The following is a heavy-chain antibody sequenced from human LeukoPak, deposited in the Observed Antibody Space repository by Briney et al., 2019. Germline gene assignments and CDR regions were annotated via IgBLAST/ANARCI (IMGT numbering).Heavy chain of an antibody. Sequence: SETLSLTCTVSGVSISSSSYFWGWIRQPPGKGLEWIGSIYYSGSTYYNPSLKSRVTISVDTSKNQFSLQLSSVTAADTAVYYCARRAEDWDAFDIWGQGTMVTVSS. V-gene: IGHV4-39*01. CDR2: IYYSGST. CDR3: ARRAEDWDAFDI. CDR1: GVSISSSSYF. J-gene: IGHJ3*02. D-gene: IGHD2-15*01.